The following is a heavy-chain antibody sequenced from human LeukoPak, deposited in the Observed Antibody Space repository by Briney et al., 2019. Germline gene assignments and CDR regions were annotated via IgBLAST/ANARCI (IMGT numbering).Heavy chain of an antibody. Sequence: GGSLRLSCAASGFTFSSYGMHWGREAPGKGLGWGAVISYDGSNKYYADSVKGRFTISRDNSKNTLYLQMNSLRAEDTAVYYCAKLEAYSSGDCYSYGMDVWGQGTTVTVSS. CDR3: AKLEAYSSGDCYSYGMDV. D-gene: IGHD2-21*02. CDR1: GFTFSSYG. V-gene: IGHV3-30*18. J-gene: IGHJ6*02. CDR2: ISYDGSNK.